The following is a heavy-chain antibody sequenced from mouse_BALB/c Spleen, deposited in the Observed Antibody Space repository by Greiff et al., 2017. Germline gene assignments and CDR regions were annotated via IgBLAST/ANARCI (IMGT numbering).Heavy chain of an antibody. CDR1: GYTFTDYA. CDR3: ARVGYYGSPLWYFDV. J-gene: IGHJ1*01. V-gene: IGHV1-67*01. D-gene: IGHD1-1*01. CDR2: ISTYYGNT. Sequence: QVQLQQSGPELVRPGVSVKISCKGSGYTFTDYAMHWVKQSHAKSLEWIGVISTYYGNTNYNQKFKGKATMTVDKSSSTAYMELARLTSEDSAIYYCARVGYYGSPLWYFDVWGAGTTVTVSS.